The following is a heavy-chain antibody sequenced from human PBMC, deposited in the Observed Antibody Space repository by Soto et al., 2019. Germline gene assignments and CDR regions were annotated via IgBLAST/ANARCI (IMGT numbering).Heavy chain of an antibody. CDR3: ARGRYGEY. CDR1: GYGFTTYG. Sequence: QVHLVQSGAEVKKPGASVKVSCKGSGYGFTTYGITWVRQAPGQGLEWMAWISAHNGNTNYARKLQGRVTVTRDTSTSTAYMELRSLRSDDTAVYYCARGRYGEYWGQGALVTVSS. D-gene: IGHD3-10*01. V-gene: IGHV1-18*01. J-gene: IGHJ4*02. CDR2: ISAHNGNT.